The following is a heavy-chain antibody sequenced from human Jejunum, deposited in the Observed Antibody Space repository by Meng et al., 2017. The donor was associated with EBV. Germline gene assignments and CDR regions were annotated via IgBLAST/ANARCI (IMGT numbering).Heavy chain of an antibody. CDR2: MNPSNGKT. V-gene: IGHV1-8*01. D-gene: IGHD3-3*01. CDR3: ARGAQPIDL. J-gene: IGHJ5*02. CDR1: GFTFTNYD. Sequence: QVQLVQSGAEVTMPGDSVTVSCKASGFTFTNYDVNWVRQASGQGFEWMGWMNPSNGKTGYAQKFQGRVTMTRDASTSTAYMELSSLRSDDTSVYFCARGAQPIDLWGQGTLVTVAS.